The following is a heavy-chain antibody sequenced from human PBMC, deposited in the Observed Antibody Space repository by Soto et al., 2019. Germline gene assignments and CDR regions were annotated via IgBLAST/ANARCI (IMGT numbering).Heavy chain of an antibody. D-gene: IGHD6-19*01. CDR3: AKDVESGWYAAFDY. J-gene: IGHJ4*02. CDR2: IRSFDYRT. V-gene: IGHV3-23*01. CDR1: GFAFSQYG. Sequence: GGSLRLSCTASGFAFSQYGMSWVRQAPGKGLEWVSSIRSFDYRTNYADSVKGRFTISRDNSKSTLSLQMNSLRAEDTAVYYCAKDVESGWYAAFDYCGPGPLVTVSS.